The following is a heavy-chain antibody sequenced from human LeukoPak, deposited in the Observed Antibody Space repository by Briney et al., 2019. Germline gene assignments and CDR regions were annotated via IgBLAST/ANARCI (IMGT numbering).Heavy chain of an antibody. CDR3: ARDGDTVIIPADLDY. V-gene: IGHV3-21*01. CDR2: ISSSSSYI. Sequence: GGSLRLSCAASGFTFSSYSMNWVRQAPGKGLEWVSSISSSSSYIYYADSVRGRFTISRDNAENSLHLQMNSLPAEDTAVYYCARDGDTVIIPADLDYWGQGTLVTVSS. J-gene: IGHJ4*02. D-gene: IGHD2-2*01. CDR1: GFTFSSYS.